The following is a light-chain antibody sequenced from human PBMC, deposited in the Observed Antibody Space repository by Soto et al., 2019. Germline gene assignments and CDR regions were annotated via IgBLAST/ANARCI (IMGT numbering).Light chain of an antibody. Sequence: EIVITQSPATLSVSPGGRATLYCRASQSIGDTLAWYQQKPGQAPRLVIHGASSRVTGLPARFSGSGSGTDFTLTISRLEPEDFAVYYCQQYGSSGTFGQGTKVDIK. CDR1: QSIGDT. CDR3: QQYGSSGT. J-gene: IGKJ1*01. V-gene: IGKV3-15*01. CDR2: GAS.